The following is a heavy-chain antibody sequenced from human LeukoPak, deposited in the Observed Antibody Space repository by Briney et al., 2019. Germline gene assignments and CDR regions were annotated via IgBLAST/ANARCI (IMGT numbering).Heavy chain of an antibody. Sequence: GGSLRLSCTASGSTFSTYPMTWVRQAPGQGLEWVSAISGNSVIIYYADSVKGRFTISRDNSKNTLYLQMYSLRAEDTAVYYCAKILSGTYSFDLWGQGTLVTVSS. V-gene: IGHV3-23*01. J-gene: IGHJ4*02. CDR1: GSTFSTYP. CDR2: ISGNSVII. CDR3: AKILSGTYSFDL. D-gene: IGHD1-26*01.